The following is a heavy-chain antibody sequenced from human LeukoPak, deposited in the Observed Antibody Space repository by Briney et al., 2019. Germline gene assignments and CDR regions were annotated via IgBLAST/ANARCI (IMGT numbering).Heavy chain of an antibody. D-gene: IGHD1-26*01. Sequence: PSETLSLICAVSGGSISSNNWWTWVRQPPGKGLEWIGEIYHSGSTKYNPPLESRVTMSVDKTKNQFSLKLSSVTAAHTAVYYCANKWSGSSDYWGQGTLVTVSS. J-gene: IGHJ4*02. CDR3: ANKWSGSSDY. V-gene: IGHV4-4*02. CDR1: GGSISSNNW. CDR2: IYHSGST.